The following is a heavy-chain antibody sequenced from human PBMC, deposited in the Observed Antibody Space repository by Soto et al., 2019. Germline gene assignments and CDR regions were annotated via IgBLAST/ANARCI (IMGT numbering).Heavy chain of an antibody. CDR2: LWSDGIKT. D-gene: IGHD2-8*02. V-gene: IGHV3-33*01. Sequence: GGSLRLSCAASGFTFSSSGMHWVRQAPGKGLEWVAGLWSDGIKTSYTDSVKGRFTISRDTSKNMLYLQMNSLGAEDTAVYYCARDLNYWSLLIDHWGQGTLVTVSS. CDR1: GFTFSSSG. J-gene: IGHJ4*02. CDR3: ARDLNYWSLLIDH.